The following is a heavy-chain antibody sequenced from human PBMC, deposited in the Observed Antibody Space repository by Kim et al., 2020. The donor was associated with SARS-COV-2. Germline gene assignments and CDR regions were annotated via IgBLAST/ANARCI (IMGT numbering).Heavy chain of an antibody. J-gene: IGHJ6*03. V-gene: IGHV4-59*01. CDR1: GGSISSYY. CDR3: ARTDRPDYYYYYMDV. CDR2: IYYSGST. Sequence: SQTLSLTCTVSGGSISSYYWSWIRQPPGKGLEWIGYIYYSGSTNYNPSLKSRVTISVDTSKNQFSLKLSSVTAADTAVYYCARTDRPDYYYYYMDVWGKGTTVTVSS.